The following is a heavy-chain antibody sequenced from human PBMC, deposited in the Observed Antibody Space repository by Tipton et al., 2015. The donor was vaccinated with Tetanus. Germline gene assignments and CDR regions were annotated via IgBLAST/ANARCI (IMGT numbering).Heavy chain of an antibody. D-gene: IGHD6-19*01. CDR3: ARVGRSSGWYRYARFDAFDI. Sequence: SLRLSCAASGFTFSDYYMSWIRQAPGKGLEWVSYISSSSSYTNYADSVKGRFTISRDNAKNSLYLQMNSLRAEDTAVYYCARVGRSSGWYRYARFDAFDIWGQGTMVTVSS. CDR1: GFTFSDYY. J-gene: IGHJ3*02. CDR2: ISSSSSYT. V-gene: IGHV3-11*06.